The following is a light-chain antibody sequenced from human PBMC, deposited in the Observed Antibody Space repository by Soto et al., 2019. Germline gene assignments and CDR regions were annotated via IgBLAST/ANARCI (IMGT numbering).Light chain of an antibody. Sequence: QSVLTQPTSASGTPGQRVTIPCSGSSSNIGSNTVNWYQQLPGTAPKLFIYTNKQRPSGVPDRFSGSKSGTSASLALSGLQSEDEADYYCATWDDSLNGRVFGGGTKVTLL. CDR3: ATWDDSLNGRV. V-gene: IGLV1-44*01. CDR2: TNK. CDR1: SSNIGSNT. J-gene: IGLJ1*01.